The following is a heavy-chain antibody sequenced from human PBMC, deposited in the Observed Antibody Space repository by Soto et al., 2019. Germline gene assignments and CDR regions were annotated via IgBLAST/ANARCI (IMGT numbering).Heavy chain of an antibody. D-gene: IGHD1-26*01. J-gene: IGHJ3*01. V-gene: IGHV3-48*03. CDR1: GFTFSSSE. CDR3: ERRASR. Sequence: EVQLVESGGGLVQPAGSLRLSCAVSGFTFSSSEMYWVRQAPGKGLEWISYIHPSGQPIFYADSVKGRFTISRDNANNSLFLQMNSLRAEDTAVYDCERRASRWGQGTMVTVSS. CDR2: IHPSGQPI.